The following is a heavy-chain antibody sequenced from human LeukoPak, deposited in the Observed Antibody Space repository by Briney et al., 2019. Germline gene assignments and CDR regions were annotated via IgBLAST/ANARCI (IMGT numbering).Heavy chain of an antibody. V-gene: IGHV4-4*07. CDR1: GFTFSSYY. CDR2: ISTSRST. CDR3: ARAVGLLWFGELFWFDP. D-gene: IGHD3-10*01. J-gene: IGHJ5*02. Sequence: AETLRLTCTASGFTFSSYYWSWIRQAPGKGLEWIWPISTSRSTNYTPSLKSRVTMSVDTSKNQLYLKLSSVTAADTAVYYCARAVGLLWFGELFWFDPWGQGTLVTVSS.